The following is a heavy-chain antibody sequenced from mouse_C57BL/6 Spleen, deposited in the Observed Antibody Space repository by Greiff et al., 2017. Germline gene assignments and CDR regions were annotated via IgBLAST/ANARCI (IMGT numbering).Heavy chain of an antibody. Sequence: QVQLQQSGAELVKPGASVKISCKASGYAFSSYWMNWVKQRPGKGLEWIGQIYPGDGDTNYNGKFKGKATLTADKSSSTAYMQLSSLTSEDSAVYFCASLTTVVANWYFDVWGKGTTVTVSA. J-gene: IGHJ1*03. V-gene: IGHV1-80*01. CDR1: GYAFSSYW. D-gene: IGHD1-1*01. CDR2: IYPGDGDT. CDR3: ASLTTVVANWYFDV.